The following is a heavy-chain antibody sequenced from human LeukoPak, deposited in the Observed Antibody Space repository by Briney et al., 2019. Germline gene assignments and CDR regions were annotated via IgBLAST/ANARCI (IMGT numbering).Heavy chain of an antibody. CDR1: GFTFSSYE. J-gene: IGHJ4*02. D-gene: IGHD3-9*01. CDR2: ISSSSSTI. V-gene: IGHV3-48*02. CDR3: ASVMEVGIWLFDY. Sequence: GGSLRLSCAASGFTFSSYEMNWVRQAPGKGLEWVSYISSSSSTIYYADSVKGQFTISRDNAKNSLYLQMNSLRDEDTAVYYCASVMEVGIWLFDYWGQGTLVTVSS.